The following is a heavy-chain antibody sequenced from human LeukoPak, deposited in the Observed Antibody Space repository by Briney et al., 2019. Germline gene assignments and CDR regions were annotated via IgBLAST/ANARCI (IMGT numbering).Heavy chain of an antibody. CDR2: ISTSSSYI. CDR3: ARGYLGATLFSSIDY. V-gene: IGHV3-21*01. CDR1: GFTFSSYG. D-gene: IGHD1-26*01. Sequence: PGGSLRLSCAASGFTFSSYGMNWVRQAPGKGLEWVSSISTSSSYIYYADSVKGRFTISRDNARNSLYLQMNSLRAEDTAVYYCARGYLGATLFSSIDYWGQGTLVTVSS. J-gene: IGHJ4*02.